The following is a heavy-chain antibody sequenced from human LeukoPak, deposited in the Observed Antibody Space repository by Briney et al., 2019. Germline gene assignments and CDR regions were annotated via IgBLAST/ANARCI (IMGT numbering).Heavy chain of an antibody. Sequence: PGGSLRLSCAASGFTFSSYGMHWVRQAPGKGLEWVAVIWYDGSNKYYADSVKGRFTISRDTTKNTISLQMNSLRPEDTAVYYCARGYIWYYFDYWGQGTLVTVSS. CDR2: IWYDGSNK. V-gene: IGHV3-33*01. CDR1: GFTFSSYG. J-gene: IGHJ4*02. CDR3: ARGYIWYYFDY. D-gene: IGHD1-20*01.